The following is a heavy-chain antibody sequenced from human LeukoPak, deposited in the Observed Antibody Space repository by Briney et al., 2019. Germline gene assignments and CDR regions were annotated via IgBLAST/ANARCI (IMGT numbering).Heavy chain of an antibody. Sequence: GGSLRLSCSASGFIFSNYAMSWVRQAPGKGLEWVSAIVGRGSSTYYADSVKGRFTISRDNSKNTLYLQLNRLRAEDTAVYYCAKWGDYDVLTGYYDSDYWGQGTLVTVSS. D-gene: IGHD3-9*01. J-gene: IGHJ4*02. CDR1: GFIFSNYA. CDR2: IVGRGSST. V-gene: IGHV3-23*01. CDR3: AKWGDYDVLTGYYDSDY.